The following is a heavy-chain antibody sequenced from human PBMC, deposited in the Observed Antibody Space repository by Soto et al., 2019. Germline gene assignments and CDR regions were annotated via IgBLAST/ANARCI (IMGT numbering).Heavy chain of an antibody. Sequence: GPVKVSRKGSGFTFTRYGISWGRQAPGQGLEWMGWISAYNRNTKYAQKIQGRGTMTTDTSTSTAYMELRSLRSDDTAVYYCARESAGPDYYYYGMDVWGQGTTVTVSS. J-gene: IGHJ6*02. CDR2: ISAYNRNT. CDR1: GFTFTRYG. D-gene: IGHD6-13*01. CDR3: ARESAGPDYYYYGMDV. V-gene: IGHV1-18*01.